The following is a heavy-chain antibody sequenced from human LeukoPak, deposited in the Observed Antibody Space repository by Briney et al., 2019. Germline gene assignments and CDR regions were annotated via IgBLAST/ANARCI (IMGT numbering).Heavy chain of an antibody. D-gene: IGHD4/OR15-4a*01. CDR1: GFTFSSYE. Sequence: GGSLRLSCAASGFTFSSYEMNWVRQAPGKRLEWVSYISGSGSTVYYADSVKGRFTISRDNAKNSLYLQMNSLRAEDTAVYYCARDSYGGKHDAFDIWGQGTMVTVSS. J-gene: IGHJ3*02. CDR2: ISGSGSTV. V-gene: IGHV3-48*03. CDR3: ARDSYGGKHDAFDI.